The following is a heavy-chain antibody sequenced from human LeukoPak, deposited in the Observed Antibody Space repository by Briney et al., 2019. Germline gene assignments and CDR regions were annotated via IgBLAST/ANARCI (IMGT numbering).Heavy chain of an antibody. CDR3: VRTNLGYCSSTSCPGFYYYYGMDV. V-gene: IGHV3-64D*06. CDR1: GFTSSSYA. CDR2: ISSNGGST. D-gene: IGHD2-2*01. J-gene: IGHJ6*02. Sequence: GGSLRLSCSASGFTSSSYAMHWVRQAPGKGLEYVSAISSNGGSTYYADSVKGRFTISRDNSKNTLYLQMSSLRAEDTAVYYCVRTNLGYCSSTSCPGFYYYYGMDVWGQGTTVTVSS.